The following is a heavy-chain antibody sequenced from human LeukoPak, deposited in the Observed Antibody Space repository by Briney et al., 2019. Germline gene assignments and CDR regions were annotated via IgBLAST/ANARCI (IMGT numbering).Heavy chain of an antibody. Sequence: GGSLRLSCAASGFTFSSYSMNWVRQAPGKGLEWVSYISSSSTIYYADSVKGRFTISRDNAKNSLYLQMNSLRAEDTAVYYCARTLIYGDNDYWGQGTLVTVSS. CDR2: ISSSSTI. J-gene: IGHJ4*02. CDR1: GFTFSSYS. D-gene: IGHD4-17*01. CDR3: ARTLIYGDNDY. V-gene: IGHV3-48*04.